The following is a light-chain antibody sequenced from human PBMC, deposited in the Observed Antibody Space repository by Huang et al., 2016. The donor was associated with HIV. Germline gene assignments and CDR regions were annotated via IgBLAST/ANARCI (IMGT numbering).Light chain of an antibody. J-gene: IGKJ4*01. CDR3: QQSYSALGLT. CDR2: VAS. Sequence: DIQMTQSPSSLSASVGDRVTIACRASQSIGTYLNWYQQKPGKAPRLLIHVASSLQSGVPSRFSGRGSGTDVTLTISSLQPEDFATYYCQQSYSALGLTFGGGTKVEIK. CDR1: QSIGTY. V-gene: IGKV1-39*01.